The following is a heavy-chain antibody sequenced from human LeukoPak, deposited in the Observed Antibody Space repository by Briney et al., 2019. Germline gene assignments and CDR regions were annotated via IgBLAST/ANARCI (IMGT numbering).Heavy chain of an antibody. J-gene: IGHJ4*02. V-gene: IGHV4-4*02. Sequence: PEETLSLTCDVSGGSVTSTNWWTWFRQPPGKGLEWIEEVHLDGRTNYNPSLKSRLVMSADLPENHISLKLTSVTAADTAVYYCAREGGFYRPLDYSGQGTLVTVSS. D-gene: IGHD6-25*01. CDR2: VHLDGRT. CDR1: GGSVTSTNW. CDR3: AREGGFYRPLDY.